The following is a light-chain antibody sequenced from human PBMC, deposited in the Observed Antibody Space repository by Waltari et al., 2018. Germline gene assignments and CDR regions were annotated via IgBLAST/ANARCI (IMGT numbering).Light chain of an antibody. V-gene: IGLV1-44*01. J-gene: IGLJ3*02. CDR3: AAWDDRFNGHWL. Sequence: QSVLTQPPSASGTPGQTVTISCSGSASNIGDNVVNRYQQIPGKAPKLLIYRNDQRPSRVPDRFSGAKSGTSASLAIIGSQSEDEADYYCAAWDDRFNGHWLFGVGTKVTVL. CDR1: ASNIGDNV. CDR2: RND.